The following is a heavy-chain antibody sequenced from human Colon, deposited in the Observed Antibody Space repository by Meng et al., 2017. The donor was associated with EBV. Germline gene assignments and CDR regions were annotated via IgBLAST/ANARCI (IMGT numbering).Heavy chain of an antibody. CDR1: GGSISSVYW. V-gene: IGHV4-4*02. J-gene: IGHJ4*02. CDR2: IYHSGST. Sequence: QAQLAEAGPGLTKPSETLALACAVSGGSISSVYWRTWVRQSPGKGLEWIGEIYHSGSTNYNPSLKSRVTISVDKSKNQFSLKLTSVTAADTAVYYCARGGYYSFDYWGQRTLVTVSS. CDR3: ARGGYYSFDY. D-gene: IGHD5-18*01.